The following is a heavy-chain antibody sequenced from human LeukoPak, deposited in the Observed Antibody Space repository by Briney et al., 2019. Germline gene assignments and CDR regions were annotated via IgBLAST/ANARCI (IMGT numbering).Heavy chain of an antibody. V-gene: IGHV4-59*01. D-gene: IGHD6-19*01. CDR1: GGSISSYY. Sequence: SETLSLTCTVSGGSISSYYWSWIRQPPGKGLEWIGYIYYSGSTNYNPSLKSRVTISVDTSKNQFSLKPSSVTAADTAVYYCARERIAVAEGNWFDPWGQGTLVTVSS. CDR3: ARERIAVAEGNWFDP. J-gene: IGHJ5*02. CDR2: IYYSGST.